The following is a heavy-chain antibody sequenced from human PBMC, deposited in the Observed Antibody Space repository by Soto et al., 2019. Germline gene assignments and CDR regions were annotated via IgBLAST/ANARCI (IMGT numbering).Heavy chain of an antibody. Sequence: QVQLVQSGAEVKKPGASVKVSCKASGYTFTSYDINWVRQATGQGLAWMGWMDPNRGNTCYAQKFQGRVTMTRNNAISTAYMELSSLRSEDTAVYYCARGVLGYCSSTSCFSYYYYMDVWGKETTVTVSS. V-gene: IGHV1-8*01. J-gene: IGHJ6*03. CDR1: GYTFTSYD. CDR2: MDPNRGNT. CDR3: ARGVLGYCSSTSCFSYYYYMDV. D-gene: IGHD2-2*01.